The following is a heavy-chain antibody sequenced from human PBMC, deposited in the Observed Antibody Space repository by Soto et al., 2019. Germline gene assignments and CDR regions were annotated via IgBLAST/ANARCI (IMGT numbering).Heavy chain of an antibody. CDR3: AKLGYCSGGSCLGIDY. D-gene: IGHD2-15*01. J-gene: IGHJ4*02. Sequence: QVQLVESGGGVVQPGRSLRLSCAASEFTFSSYGMHWVRQAPGKGLEWVAFISYDGSNKYYADSVKGRFTISRDNSKSTLYLQMHSLRTEDTAVYYSAKLGYCSGGSCLGIDYWGQGTLVTVSS. CDR1: EFTFSSYG. V-gene: IGHV3-30*18. CDR2: ISYDGSNK.